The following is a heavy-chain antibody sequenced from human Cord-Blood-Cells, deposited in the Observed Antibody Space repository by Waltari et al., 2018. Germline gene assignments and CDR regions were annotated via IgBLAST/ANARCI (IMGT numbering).Heavy chain of an antibody. Sequence: LQLQASAPGLVTPSDTLSLTCTASGGSLTSASLYCGWVCLPPGHGLEWIGSIDYSGSTYYNPSLKSRVAIAVDTSKNQFSLKLSSGTAADTAVYYCASPGADYYDSSGYLYYFDYWGQGTLVTVSS. CDR3: ASPGADYYDSSGYLYYFDY. V-gene: IGHV4-39*01. J-gene: IGHJ4*02. CDR2: IDYSGST. CDR1: GGSLTSASLY. D-gene: IGHD3-22*01.